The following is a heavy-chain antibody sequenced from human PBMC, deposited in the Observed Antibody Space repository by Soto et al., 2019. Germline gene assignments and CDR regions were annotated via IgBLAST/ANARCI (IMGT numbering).Heavy chain of an antibody. CDR2: ISGSGGST. CDR3: AKESQRIAAAGSIYYYYGMDV. J-gene: IGHJ6*02. D-gene: IGHD6-13*01. V-gene: IGHV3-23*01. CDR1: GFTFSSYA. Sequence: GGSLRLSCAASGFTFSSYAMSWVRQAPGKGLEWVSAISGSGGSTYYADSVKGRFTISRDNSKNSLYLQMNSLRTEDTALYYCAKESQRIAAAGSIYYYYGMDVWGQGTTVTVSS.